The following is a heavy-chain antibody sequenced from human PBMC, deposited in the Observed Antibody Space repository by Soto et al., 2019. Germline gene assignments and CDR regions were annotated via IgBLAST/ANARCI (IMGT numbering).Heavy chain of an antibody. CDR3: ARLRPSGNYDT. J-gene: IGHJ5*02. V-gene: IGHV4-59*08. D-gene: IGHD1-7*01. CDR2: IHFSAKI. CDR1: GGSIGGYY. Sequence: PSETLSLTCTVSGGSIGGYYWAWIRQPPGKGLEWIGYIHFSAKIFYNPTFKSRLTISLDTSNNQFFLTLNSVTAADTAMSYCARLRPSGNYDTWGRGILVTVSS.